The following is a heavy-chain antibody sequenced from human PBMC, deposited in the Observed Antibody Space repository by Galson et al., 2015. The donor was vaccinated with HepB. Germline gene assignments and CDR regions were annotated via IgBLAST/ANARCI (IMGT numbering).Heavy chain of an antibody. CDR3: ARGSSIAARPRGP. V-gene: IGHV1-46*01. Sequence: SVKVSCKASGYTFTSYYMHWVRQAPGQGLEWMGIINPSGGSTSYAQKFQGRVTMTRDTSTSTVYMELSSLRPEDTAVYYCARGSSIAARPRGPWGQGTLVTVSS. J-gene: IGHJ5*02. D-gene: IGHD6-6*01. CDR2: INPSGGST. CDR1: GYTFTSYY.